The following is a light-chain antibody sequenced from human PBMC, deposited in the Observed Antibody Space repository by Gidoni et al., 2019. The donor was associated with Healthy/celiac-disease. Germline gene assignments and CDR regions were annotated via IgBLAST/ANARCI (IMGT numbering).Light chain of an antibody. Sequence: EIVLTQSPGTLSLSPGERATLSCRASQSVSSSYVAWYQQKPGQAPRLLIYGASIRATGIPDRFSGSGSGTDFTLTISRLEPEDFAVYYCQQYGSSPLTFGGGTKVEIK. CDR3: QQYGSSPLT. CDR1: QSVSSSY. J-gene: IGKJ4*01. CDR2: GAS. V-gene: IGKV3-20*01.